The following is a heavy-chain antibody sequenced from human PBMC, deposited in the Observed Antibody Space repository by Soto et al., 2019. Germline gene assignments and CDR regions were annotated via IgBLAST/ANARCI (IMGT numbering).Heavy chain of an antibody. D-gene: IGHD5-18*01. CDR2: INPNSGGT. CDR3: ARGGTAMTRDWFDP. J-gene: IGHJ5*02. V-gene: IGHV1-2*04. Sequence: VKVSCKASGYTFTGYYMHWVRQAPGQGLEWMGWINPNSGGTNYAQKFQGWVTMTRDTSISTAYMELSRLRSDDTAVYYCARGGTAMTRDWFDPWGQGTLVTVSS. CDR1: GYTFTGYY.